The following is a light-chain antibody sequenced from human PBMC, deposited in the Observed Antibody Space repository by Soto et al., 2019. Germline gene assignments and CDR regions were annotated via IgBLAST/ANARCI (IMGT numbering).Light chain of an antibody. Sequence: IQLTQYPSSLSASVGARVFITCRASQDIKTYLAWYQQKQGQVPKLLISGTFTVQSVVPERFIGSGSGADFTLTLSRLQPEDFATYYCQYLSYDPPFTFGPGTKVHLE. CDR2: GTF. CDR3: QYLSYDPPFT. J-gene: IGKJ3*01. CDR1: QDIKTY. V-gene: IGKV1-9*01.